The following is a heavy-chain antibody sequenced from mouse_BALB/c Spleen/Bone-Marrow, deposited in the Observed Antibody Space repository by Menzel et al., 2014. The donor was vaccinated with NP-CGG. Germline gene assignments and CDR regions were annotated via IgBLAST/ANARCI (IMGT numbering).Heavy chain of an antibody. CDR3: ARDENVGIYWYFDV. V-gene: IGHV7-3*02. CDR2: IRNKANGYTT. Sequence: EVKLMESGGGSVQPGGSLRLSCATSGFTFTDYYMSWVRQPPGKALEWLGFIRNKANGYTTEYSASVKGRFTISRDSSQRILYLQMNTLRAEDSATYYCARDENVGIYWYFDVWGAGTTVIVSS. CDR1: GFTFTDYY. J-gene: IGHJ1*01.